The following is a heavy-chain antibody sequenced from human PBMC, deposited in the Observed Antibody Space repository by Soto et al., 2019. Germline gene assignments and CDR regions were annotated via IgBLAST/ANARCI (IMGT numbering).Heavy chain of an antibody. CDR3: ARAVTGVSHPYHFDF. J-gene: IGHJ4*02. D-gene: IGHD2-21*02. Sequence: GESLTSYCKASGYRFTTYWIGWVRHMPGKCLEWRNIMYPGDSDTRYSPSFQGQVTLSVDKSINTAYLHWSSLKASDTAMYFCARAVTGVSHPYHFDFWGQGTLVTFSS. CDR2: MYPGDSDT. V-gene: IGHV5-51*01. CDR1: GYRFTTYW.